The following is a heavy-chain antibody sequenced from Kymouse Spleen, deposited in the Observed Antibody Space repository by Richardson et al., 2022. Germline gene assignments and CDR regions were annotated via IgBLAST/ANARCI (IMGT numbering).Heavy chain of an antibody. CDR3: ARGDNWNSFFDY. V-gene: IGHV3-33*01. D-gene: IGHD1-7*01. CDR1: GFTFSSYG. Sequence: QVQLVESGGGVVQPGRSLRLSCAASGFTFSSYGMHWVRQAPGKGLEWVAVIWYDGSNKYYADSVKGRFTISRDNSKNTLYLQMNSLRAEDTAVYYCARGDNWNSFFDYWGQGTLVTVSS. CDR2: IWYDGSNK. J-gene: IGHJ4*02.